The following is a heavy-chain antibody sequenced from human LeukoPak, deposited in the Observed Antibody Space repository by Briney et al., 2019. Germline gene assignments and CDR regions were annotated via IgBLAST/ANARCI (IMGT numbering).Heavy chain of an antibody. J-gene: IGHJ5*02. CDR3: ARSGFGNWFDP. D-gene: IGHD3-16*01. V-gene: IGHV4-38-2*01. CDR1: GYSISSGYY. CDR2: IYHSGST. Sequence: KPSETLSLTCAVSGYSISSGYYWGWIRQPPGKGLEWIGSIYHSGSTYYNPSLKSRVTISVDTSKNQFSLKLSSVTAADTAVYYCARSGFGNWFDPWGQGTLVTVSS.